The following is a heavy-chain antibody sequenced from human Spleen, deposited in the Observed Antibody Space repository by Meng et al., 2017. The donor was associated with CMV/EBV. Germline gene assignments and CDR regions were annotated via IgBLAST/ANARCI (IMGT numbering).Heavy chain of an antibody. CDR1: GFTFSSYW. V-gene: IGHV3-74*01. J-gene: IGHJ3*02. Sequence: GGSLRLSCAASGFTFSSYWMHWVRQAPGKGLVWVSRINSDGSSTSYADSVKGRFTISRDNAKNTLYLQMNSLRAEDTAVYYCAKTVTGTTWFGAFDIWGQGTMVTVSS. CDR3: AKTVTGTTWFGAFDI. CDR2: INSDGSST. D-gene: IGHD1-7*01.